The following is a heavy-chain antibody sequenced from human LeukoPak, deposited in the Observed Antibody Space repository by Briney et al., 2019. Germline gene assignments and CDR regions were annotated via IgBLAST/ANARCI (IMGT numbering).Heavy chain of an antibody. CDR1: GFIFNNYA. CDR2: ISYDGNYK. CDR3: AKDLAGHFDY. J-gene: IGHJ4*02. V-gene: IGHV3-30*04. Sequence: GGSLRLSCAASGFIFNNYAMHWVRQAPGKGLEWVAIISYDGNYKYYADSVKGRFTFSRDNSKNTLYLQMTSLRAEDTAVYYCAKDLAGHFDYWGQGTLVTVSS.